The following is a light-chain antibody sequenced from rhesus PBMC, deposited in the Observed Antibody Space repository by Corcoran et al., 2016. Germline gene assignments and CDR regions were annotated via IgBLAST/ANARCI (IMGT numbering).Light chain of an antibody. V-gene: IGKV2-72*01. CDR3: MQAIAFPYS. CDR1: QSLLHSNGNTY. J-gene: IGKJ2*01. Sequence: DIVMTQTPLSLPITSGEPASISCRSSQSLLHSNGNTYLHWYLQKPGQSPQLLIYGGSNRASGVPDRRRGGWSGTDFTLKISKVEAEDVGVYYCMQAIAFPYSFGQGTKVEIK. CDR2: GGS.